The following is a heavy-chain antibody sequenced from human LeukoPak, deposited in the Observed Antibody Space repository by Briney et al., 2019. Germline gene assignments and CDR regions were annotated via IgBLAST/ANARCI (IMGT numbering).Heavy chain of an antibody. CDR3: AELGINMIVGV. D-gene: IGHD3-22*01. CDR1: GFTFSSYS. J-gene: IGHJ6*04. V-gene: IGHV3-48*03. Sequence: PGGSLRLSCAASGFTFSSYSMSWVRQAPGKGLEWVSYISSSGSTIYYADSVKGRFTISRDNAKNSLYLQMNSLRAEDTAVYYCAELGINMIVGVWGKGTTVTISS. CDR2: ISSSGSTI.